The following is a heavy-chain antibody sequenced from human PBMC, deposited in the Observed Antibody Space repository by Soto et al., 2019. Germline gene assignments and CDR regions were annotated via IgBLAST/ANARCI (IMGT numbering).Heavy chain of an antibody. J-gene: IGHJ6*02. D-gene: IGHD3-22*01. V-gene: IGHV3-9*01. CDR1: GFTFDDYA. Sequence: EVQLVESGGGLVQPGRSLRLSCAASGFTFDDYAMHWVRQAPGKGLEWVSGISWNSGSIGYADSVKGQFTISRDNAKNSLYLQMNSLRAEDTALYYCAKGGIYYDSYGMDVWGQGTTVTVSS. CDR2: ISWNSGSI. CDR3: AKGGIYYDSYGMDV.